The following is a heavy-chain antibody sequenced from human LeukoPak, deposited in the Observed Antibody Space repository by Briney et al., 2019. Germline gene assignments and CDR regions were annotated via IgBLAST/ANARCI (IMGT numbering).Heavy chain of an antibody. V-gene: IGHV3-21*01. Sequence: GGSLRLSCAASRFTFSSYSMNWVRQAPGKGLEWVSSISSSSSYIYYADSVKGRFTISRDNAKNSLYLQMNSLRAEDTAVYYCAREDSYYYGSGSYPFDYWGQGTLVTVSS. CDR1: RFTFSSYS. D-gene: IGHD3-10*01. CDR2: ISSSSSYI. CDR3: AREDSYYYGSGSYPFDY. J-gene: IGHJ4*02.